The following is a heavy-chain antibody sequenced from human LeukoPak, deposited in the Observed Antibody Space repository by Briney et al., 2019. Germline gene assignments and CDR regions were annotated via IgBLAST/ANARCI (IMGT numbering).Heavy chain of an antibody. Sequence: PGRSLRLSCAASGFTFSSYAMHWVRQAPGKGLEWVAVISYDGSNKYYADSVKGRFTISRDNSKNTLYLQMNSLRAEDTAVYYCARDLLVATPPGRAFDIWGQGTMVTVSS. J-gene: IGHJ3*02. D-gene: IGHD6-6*01. CDR1: GFTFSSYA. CDR2: ISYDGSNK. V-gene: IGHV3-30*14. CDR3: ARDLLVATPPGRAFDI.